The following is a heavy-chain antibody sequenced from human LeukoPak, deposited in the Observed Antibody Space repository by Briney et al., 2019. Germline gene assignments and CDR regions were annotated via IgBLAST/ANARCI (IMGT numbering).Heavy chain of an antibody. V-gene: IGHV3-23*01. D-gene: IGHD3-10*01. Sequence: PGGSLRLSCAASGFTFSSYAMSWVRQAPGKGLEWVSAISGSGGSTYYADSVKGRFTISRDNSKNTLYLQMNSLRAEDTAVYYCAAPFYYYGSGSYYNNPFDYWGQGTLVTVSS. CDR1: GFTFSSYA. CDR3: AAPFYYYGSGSYYNNPFDY. J-gene: IGHJ4*02. CDR2: ISGSGGST.